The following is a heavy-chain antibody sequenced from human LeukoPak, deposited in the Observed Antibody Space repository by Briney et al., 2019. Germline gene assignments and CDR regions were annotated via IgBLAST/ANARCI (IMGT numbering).Heavy chain of an antibody. CDR2: ISGSGGST. J-gene: IGHJ5*02. V-gene: IGHV3-23*01. D-gene: IGHD3-16*01. CDR1: EFTFSSYV. Sequence: GGSLRLSGAESEFTFSSYVMSWVPQAPGKGLEWFSAISGSGGSTYYADSVKGRFTISRDNSKNTLYLQMNSLRAEDTAVYYCARGGENWFDPWGQGSLVTVSS. CDR3: ARGGENWFDP.